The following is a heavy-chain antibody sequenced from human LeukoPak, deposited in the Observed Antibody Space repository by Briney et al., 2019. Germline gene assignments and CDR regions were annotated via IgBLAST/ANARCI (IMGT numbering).Heavy chain of an antibody. V-gene: IGHV3-11*06. CDR2: ISGGSGYT. Sequence: TAGGSLRLSCAASGFTFSDYYMTWIRQAPGKGLEWVSYISGGSGYTNYADSVKGRFTISRDNAKNSLYLQMNSLRAEDTAVYYCARARAITGTTIFDYWGQGTLVTVSS. CDR3: ARARAITGTTIFDY. D-gene: IGHD1-7*01. J-gene: IGHJ4*02. CDR1: GFTFSDYY.